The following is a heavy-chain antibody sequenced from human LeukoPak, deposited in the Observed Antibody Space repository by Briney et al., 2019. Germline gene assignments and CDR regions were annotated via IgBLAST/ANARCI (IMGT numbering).Heavy chain of an antibody. D-gene: IGHD3-9*01. J-gene: IGHJ4*02. CDR3: ANEKTLTFDY. Sequence: GGSLRLSCAASGFTFDEYTMHWVRQAPGKGLEWLSLITRDGGSTYYADSVKGRFTISRDNSKKSLYLQMNNLRTEDTALYHCANEKTLTFDYWGRGTLVTVSS. V-gene: IGHV3-43*01. CDR1: GFTFDEYT. CDR2: ITRDGGST.